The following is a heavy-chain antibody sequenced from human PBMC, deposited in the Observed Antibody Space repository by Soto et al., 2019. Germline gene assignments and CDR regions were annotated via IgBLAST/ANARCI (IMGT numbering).Heavy chain of an antibody. Sequence: GGSLRLSCAASGCTFGHSAMSWVRQAPGKGLEWVAAISGTGGAAYYADSVKGRFTISRDNSRNTLFLQMNSLRVDDTAIYHCAKSEEVVRGFDFWGRGTLVPVSS. CDR2: ISGTGGAA. V-gene: IGHV3-23*01. D-gene: IGHD3-10*01. CDR3: AKSEEVVRGFDF. CDR1: GCTFGHSA. J-gene: IGHJ4*02.